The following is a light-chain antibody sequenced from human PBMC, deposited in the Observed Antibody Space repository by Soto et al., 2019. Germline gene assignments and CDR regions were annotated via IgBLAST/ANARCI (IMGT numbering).Light chain of an antibody. CDR2: GAS. CDR3: QQYDTLPS. V-gene: IGKV1-5*01. Sequence: DIQMTQSPSTLSGSVGDRVTITCRASQTISSWLAWYQQKPGKAPKLLIYGASNLEIGVPSRFSGGGSGTEFTFTIRSLQPEDIGTYYCQQYDTLPSFGGGTKVDIK. J-gene: IGKJ4*01. CDR1: QTISSW.